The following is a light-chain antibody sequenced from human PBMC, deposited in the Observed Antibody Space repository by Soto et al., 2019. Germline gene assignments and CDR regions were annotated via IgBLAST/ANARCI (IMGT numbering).Light chain of an antibody. CDR3: QSYDSSVSGYV. V-gene: IGLV1-40*01. Sequence: QFVLTQPPSVSGAPGQRVTISCTGSSSNIGAGYDVHWYQQLPGTAPKLLIYGNSNRPSGVPDRFSGSKSGTSASLAITGLQAEDEADYYCQSYDSSVSGYVFGTGTKLTVL. CDR2: GNS. J-gene: IGLJ1*01. CDR1: SSNIGAGYD.